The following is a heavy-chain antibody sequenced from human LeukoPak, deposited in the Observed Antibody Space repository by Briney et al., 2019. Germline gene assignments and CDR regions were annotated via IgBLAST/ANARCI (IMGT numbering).Heavy chain of an antibody. CDR1: GGSISSSTYF. CDR2: IYYTGGST. CDR3: ARYSSWGFDY. D-gene: IGHD6-13*01. Sequence: PSETLSLTCTVSGGSISSSTYFWGWIRQPPGKGLEWIGTIYYTGGSTYYNPSLKSRVTISVDTSKNQFSLKLSSVTAADTAMYCCARYSSWGFDYWGQGTLVTVSS. J-gene: IGHJ4*02. V-gene: IGHV4-39*07.